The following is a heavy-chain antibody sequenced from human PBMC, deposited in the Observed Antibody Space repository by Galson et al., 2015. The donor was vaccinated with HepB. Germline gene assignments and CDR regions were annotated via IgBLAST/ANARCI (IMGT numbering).Heavy chain of an antibody. D-gene: IGHD6-19*01. CDR2: ISGSGDNT. CDR1: GFTFSNYA. J-gene: IGHJ4*02. V-gene: IGHV3-23*01. CDR3: AREAVADRGWGFDH. Sequence: SLRLSCAASGFTFSNYAMTWVRQAPGKGLEWVSAISGSGDNTLYTDSVKGRFTISRDNFQNTLYLQMNSLTAADTAVYYCAREAVADRGWGFDHWGQGTLVTVSS.